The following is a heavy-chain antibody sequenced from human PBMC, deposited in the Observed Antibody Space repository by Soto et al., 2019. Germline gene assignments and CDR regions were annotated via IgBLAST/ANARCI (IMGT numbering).Heavy chain of an antibody. J-gene: IGHJ1*01. D-gene: IGHD4-17*01. CDR1: GGSISSYY. CDR3: ARGPYGHCVPECCRR. Sequence: PSETLSLTCTVSGGSISSYYWSWIRQPPGKGLEWIGYIYYSGSTNYNPSLKSRVTISVDTSKNPFSLKLSSVSAAATAVYYFARGPYGHCVPECCRRWGQGTLVTVS. V-gene: IGHV4-59*01. CDR2: IYYSGST.